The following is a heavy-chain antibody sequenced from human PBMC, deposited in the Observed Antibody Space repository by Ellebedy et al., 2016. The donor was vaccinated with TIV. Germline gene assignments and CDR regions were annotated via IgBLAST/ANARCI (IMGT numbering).Heavy chain of an antibody. CDR2: INAGNGNT. D-gene: IGHD2-15*01. V-gene: IGHV1-3*01. CDR1: GYTFTSYA. CDR3: ARDATFYYGMDV. J-gene: IGHJ6*02. Sequence: ASVKVSCKASGYTFTSYAMHWVRQAPGQRLEWMGWINAGNGNTKYSQKFQGRVTITRDTSASTAYMELSSLRSEDTAVYYCARDATFYYGMDVWGQGTTVTVSS.